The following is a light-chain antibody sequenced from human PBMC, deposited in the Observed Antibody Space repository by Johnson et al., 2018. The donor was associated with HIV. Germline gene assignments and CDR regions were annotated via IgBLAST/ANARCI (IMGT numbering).Light chain of an antibody. CDR2: DDN. V-gene: IGLV1-51*01. Sequence: QSVLTQPPSVSATPGQKVTISCSGSTSNIGNNYVSWYQQFPGAAPKLLIYDDNKRPSRIPYRFSGSKSGTSATLGLTGLQTGDEADFYCGAWVSSLSAYVFGSGTKGTVL. J-gene: IGLJ1*01. CDR1: TSNIGNNY. CDR3: GAWVSSLSAYV.